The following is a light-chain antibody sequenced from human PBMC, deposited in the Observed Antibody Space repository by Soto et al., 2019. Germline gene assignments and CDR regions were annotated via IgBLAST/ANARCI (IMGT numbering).Light chain of an antibody. CDR1: QTISSY. CDR3: QQYNSYRT. Sequence: IQRTQSPAPMSASLSYIVTITGRASQTISSYLARYQQKPGKAPKLLIYTASTLQSGVPSRLSGSGSGTDFTLTISSLQPDDFATYYCQQYNSYRTCGQGTKVDIK. CDR2: TAS. V-gene: IGKV1-5*01. J-gene: IGKJ1*01.